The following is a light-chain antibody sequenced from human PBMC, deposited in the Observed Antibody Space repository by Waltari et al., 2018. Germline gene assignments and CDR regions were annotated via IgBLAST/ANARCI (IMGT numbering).Light chain of an antibody. CDR2: KVF. Sequence: DVVMTQSPLSLPVTLGQPATISCRSSQSLVHSDGKTYLNWFQQRPGQSPRRLIYKVFNRDSGVPDRFSGSGSGTDFTLKISRVESEDVGTYYCMQATQWPLTFGQGTKVEIK. CDR3: MQATQWPLT. J-gene: IGKJ1*01. CDR1: QSLVHSDGKTY. V-gene: IGKV2-30*02.